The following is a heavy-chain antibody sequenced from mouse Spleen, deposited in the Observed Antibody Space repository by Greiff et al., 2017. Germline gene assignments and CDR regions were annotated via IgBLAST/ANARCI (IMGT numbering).Heavy chain of an antibody. J-gene: IGHJ4*01. CDR1: GFNIKDTY. Sequence: SGAELVKPGASVKLSCTASGFNIKDTYMHWVKQRPEQGLEWIGRIDPANGNTKYDPKFQGKATITADTSSNTAYLQLSSLTSEDTAVYYCASGSSYAMDYWGQGTSVTVSS. CDR2: IDPANGNT. V-gene: IGHV14-3*02. D-gene: IGHD1-1*01. CDR3: ASGSSYAMDY.